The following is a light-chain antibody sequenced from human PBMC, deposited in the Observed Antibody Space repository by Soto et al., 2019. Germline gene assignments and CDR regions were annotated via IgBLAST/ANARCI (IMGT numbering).Light chain of an antibody. J-gene: IGKJ1*01. Sequence: DIQMTQSPSSLSASVGDRVTITCRARHTINIYLNWYQQKPGKAPKLLIYAASNLESEVPSRFSGSGSGTDFSLTLGSLQPEDSATYYCQQSFISPWTFGQGTKVEIK. CDR3: QQSFISPWT. CDR2: AAS. CDR1: HTINIY. V-gene: IGKV1-39*01.